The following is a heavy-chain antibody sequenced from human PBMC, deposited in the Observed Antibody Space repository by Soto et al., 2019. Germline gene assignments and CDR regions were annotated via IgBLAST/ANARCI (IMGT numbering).Heavy chain of an antibody. V-gene: IGHV4-31*03. D-gene: IGHD3-16*02. CDR3: ARVRRLGELSSYIDY. Sequence: SETLSLTCTVSGGSISSGGYYWSWIRQHPGKGLEWIGYIYYSGSTYYNPSLKSRVTISVDTSKNQFSLKLSSVTAADTAVYYCARVRRLGELSSYIDYWGQGTLVTVSS. J-gene: IGHJ4*02. CDR2: IYYSGST. CDR1: GGSISSGGYY.